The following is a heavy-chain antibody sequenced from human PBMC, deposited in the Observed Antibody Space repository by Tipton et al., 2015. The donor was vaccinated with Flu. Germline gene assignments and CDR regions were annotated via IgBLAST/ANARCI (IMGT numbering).Heavy chain of an antibody. V-gene: IGHV3-66*02. CDR2: IYSGGST. J-gene: IGHJ3*02. Sequence: SMRLSCAASGFTVRSNYMSWVRQAPGKGLEWVSVIYSGGSTYYADSVKGRFNISRDNSKNTLYLQMNSLRAEDTTVYYCARDAGGGLGTAFDIWGQGTMVTVSS. D-gene: IGHD2-2*01. CDR3: ARDAGGGLGTAFDI. CDR1: GFTVRSNY.